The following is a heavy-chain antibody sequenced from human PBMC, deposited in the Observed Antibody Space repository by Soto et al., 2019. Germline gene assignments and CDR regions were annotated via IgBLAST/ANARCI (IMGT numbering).Heavy chain of an antibody. Sequence: EVQLLESGGGLVQPGGSLRLSCAASEFTFSSYAMSWVRQAPGKGLEWVSAISNSGSSTYYADSVKGRFTISRDNSKNTRYLQRNGLRAEDTAVDYCAKEFSTYRNYFDYWGQGTLVTVSS. V-gene: IGHV3-23*01. CDR1: EFTFSSYA. J-gene: IGHJ4*02. CDR2: ISNSGSST. CDR3: AKEFSTYRNYFDY. D-gene: IGHD4-4*01.